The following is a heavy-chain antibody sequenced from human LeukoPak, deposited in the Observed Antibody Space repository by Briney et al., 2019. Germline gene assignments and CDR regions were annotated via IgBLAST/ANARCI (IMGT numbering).Heavy chain of an antibody. CDR1: GFTFIIYA. J-gene: IGHJ4*02. D-gene: IGHD6-6*01. Sequence: GGSLILSCAASGFTFIIYAMSWVRQAPGEGVEWVSASSGSGGSTYYADSVKGRFTISRDNSKNTLYLQMNSLRAEDTAVYYCAKDPRYSSSTLLDYWGQGTLVTVSS. V-gene: IGHV3-23*01. CDR3: AKDPRYSSSTLLDY. CDR2: SSGSGGST.